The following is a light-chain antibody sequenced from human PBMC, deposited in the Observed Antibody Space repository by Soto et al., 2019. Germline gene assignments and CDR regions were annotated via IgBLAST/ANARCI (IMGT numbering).Light chain of an antibody. V-gene: IGKV3-20*01. J-gene: IGKJ2*01. CDR3: QQYSYSSYT. Sequence: EIVLTQSPGTLSLSPGERATLSCRASQSVTSGFLAWYQHKPGQAPRLVIFGASRRATGIPDRFSGSGSGTDFTLTISRLEPEDFAVYYCQQYSYSSYTFGQGTKLEIK. CDR1: QSVTSGF. CDR2: GAS.